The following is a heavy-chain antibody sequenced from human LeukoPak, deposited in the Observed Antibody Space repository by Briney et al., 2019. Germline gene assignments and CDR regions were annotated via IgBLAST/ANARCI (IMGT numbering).Heavy chain of an antibody. V-gene: IGHV4-4*07. CDR3: ARDSSTWYTGPNWFDP. CDR2: IYSSGST. D-gene: IGHD6-13*01. CDR1: GGSLSNYY. J-gene: IGHJ5*02. Sequence: SETLSLTCFVSGGSLSNYYWSWLRQPAGQGLEWIGRIYSSGSTNYNPSLKSRVHMSVDTSKNQFSLKLTSVTAADTAVYSCARDSSTWYTGPNWFDPWGQGTLVTVSS.